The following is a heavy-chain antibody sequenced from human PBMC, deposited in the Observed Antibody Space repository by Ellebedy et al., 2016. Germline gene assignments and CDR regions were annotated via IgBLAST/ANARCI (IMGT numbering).Heavy chain of an antibody. Sequence: GESLKISXAASGFSFSFYSMNWVRQAPGRGLEWVSGIDSSGSHEYYSDSTKGRFTISRDNAKKSFYLQMDSLTVGDTAVYYCAREPDIWGSWYFDLWGRGTPVTVSS. CDR1: GFSFSFYS. CDR2: IDSSGSHE. J-gene: IGHJ2*01. CDR3: AREPDIWGSWYFDL. D-gene: IGHD3-16*01. V-gene: IGHV3-21*04.